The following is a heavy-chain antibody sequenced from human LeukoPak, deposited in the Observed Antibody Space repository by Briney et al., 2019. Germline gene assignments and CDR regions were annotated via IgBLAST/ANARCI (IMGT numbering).Heavy chain of an antibody. D-gene: IGHD2-15*01. J-gene: IGHJ4*02. Sequence: GGSLRLSCAASGFTFSSYGMHWVRQAPGKGLEWVAFIRYDGSNKYYADSVKGRFTISRDNSKNTLYLQMNSLRAEDTAVYYCARDSSYSRVAVGYFDYWGQGTLVTVSS. CDR3: ARDSSYSRVAVGYFDY. CDR1: GFTFSSYG. V-gene: IGHV3-30*02. CDR2: IRYDGSNK.